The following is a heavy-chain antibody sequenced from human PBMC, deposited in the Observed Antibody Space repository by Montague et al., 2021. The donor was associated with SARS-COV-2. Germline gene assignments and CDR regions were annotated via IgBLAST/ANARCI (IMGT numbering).Heavy chain of an antibody. J-gene: IGHJ5*02. Sequence: SETLSLTCTVSGGSISTYYWSWIRQPAGKGLEWIGRIFTSGTASYSPSLKSRVTMAVDTSKNQFSLKVTSVTAADTAVYCCARTPVSGYHGGFDPWGQGALVTVSS. CDR3: ARTPVSGYHGGFDP. CDR2: IFTSGTA. CDR1: GGSISTYY. V-gene: IGHV4-4*07. D-gene: IGHD2-2*01.